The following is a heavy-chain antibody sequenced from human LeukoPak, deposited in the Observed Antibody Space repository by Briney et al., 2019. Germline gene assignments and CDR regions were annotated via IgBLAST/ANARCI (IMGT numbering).Heavy chain of an antibody. Sequence: PGASVKVSCKASGYTFTSYGISWVRQAPGQGLEWMGWISAYNGNTNYAQKLQGRVTMTTDTSTSTAYMGPRSLRSDDTAVYYCARGGDSSGWSYYYYYMDVWGKGTTVTVSS. CDR1: GYTFTSYG. V-gene: IGHV1-18*01. J-gene: IGHJ6*03. CDR2: ISAYNGNT. CDR3: ARGGDSSGWSYYYYYMDV. D-gene: IGHD6-19*01.